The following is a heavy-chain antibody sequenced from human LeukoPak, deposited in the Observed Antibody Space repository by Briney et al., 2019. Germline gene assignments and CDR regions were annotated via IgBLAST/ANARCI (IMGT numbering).Heavy chain of an antibody. CDR1: GFTFSNAW. Sequence: GGSLRLSCAVSGFTFSNAWMSWVGQAPGKGLEWVGRIKRISDGGTTDYAAPVKGRFAISRDDSKNTLYLQMNSLKTEDTAVYYCITDWIRDVGHFDPWGQGTLVTVSS. J-gene: IGHJ5*02. CDR3: ITDWIRDVGHFDP. D-gene: IGHD3-10*01. V-gene: IGHV3-15*01. CDR2: IKRISDGGTT.